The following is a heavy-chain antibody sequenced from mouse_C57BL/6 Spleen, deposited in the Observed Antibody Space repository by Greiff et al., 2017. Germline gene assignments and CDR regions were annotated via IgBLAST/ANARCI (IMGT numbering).Heavy chain of an antibody. Sequence: EVKLVESGGGLVKPGGSLKLSCAASGFTFSSYAMSWVRQTPEKRLEWVATISDGGSYTYYPDNVKGRLTIIRDNAKNNLYLQVSHLKSEDTAMYSGAGGGSSYEYYAMDYWGQGTSVTVSS. CDR1: GFTFSSYA. V-gene: IGHV5-4*03. CDR2: ISDGGSYT. J-gene: IGHJ4*01. D-gene: IGHD1-1*01. CDR3: AGGGSSYEYYAMDY.